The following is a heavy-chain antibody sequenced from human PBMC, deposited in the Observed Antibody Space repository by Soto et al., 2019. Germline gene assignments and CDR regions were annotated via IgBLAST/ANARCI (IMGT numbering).Heavy chain of an antibody. Sequence: KTSETLSLTCAVYGGSFSGYYWSWIRQPPGKGLEWIGEINHSGSTNYNPSLKSRVTISVDTSKNQFSLKLSSVTAADTAVYYCARGPVSGWSGGHGYYYYGMDVWGQGTTVTVSS. CDR3: ARGPVSGWSGGHGYYYYGMDV. V-gene: IGHV4-34*01. D-gene: IGHD6-19*01. CDR2: INHSGST. CDR1: GGSFSGYY. J-gene: IGHJ6*02.